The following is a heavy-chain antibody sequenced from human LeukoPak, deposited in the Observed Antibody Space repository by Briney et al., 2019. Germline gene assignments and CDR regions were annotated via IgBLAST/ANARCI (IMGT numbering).Heavy chain of an antibody. V-gene: IGHV3-48*03. Sequence: GGSLRLSCAASRFTFDNYEMNWVRQAPGKGLEWVSYISSSGSSIFYADSVKGRFTISRDNAKNSLYLQMHSLSAEDTAVYYCATKVAGTSHFSYWGQGTRVTVSS. CDR2: ISSSGSSI. J-gene: IGHJ4*02. CDR1: RFTFDNYE. D-gene: IGHD6-19*01. CDR3: ATKVAGTSHFSY.